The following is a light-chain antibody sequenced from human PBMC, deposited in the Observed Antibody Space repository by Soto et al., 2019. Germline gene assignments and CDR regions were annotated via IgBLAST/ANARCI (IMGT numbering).Light chain of an antibody. CDR3: QQYGSSPRT. J-gene: IGKJ1*01. CDR2: GAS. CDR1: QNVNNY. Sequence: DIVLTQSPATLTLSPGERATLSCRASQNVNNYLAWYQQKPGQAPRLLIYGASSRATGIPDRFSGSGSGTDFTLTISRLEPEDFAVYYCQQYGSSPRTFGQGTKVDI. V-gene: IGKV3-20*01.